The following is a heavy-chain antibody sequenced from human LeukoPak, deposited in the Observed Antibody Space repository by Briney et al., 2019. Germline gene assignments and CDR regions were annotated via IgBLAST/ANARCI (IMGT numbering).Heavy chain of an antibody. CDR2: IIPIFGTA. Sequence: SVKASCKASGGTFSSYAISWVRQAPGQGLEWMGGIIPIFGTANYAQKFQGRVTITTDESTSTAYMELSSLRSEDTAVYYCAVPKGGSSWYAQIDYWGQGTLVTVSS. D-gene: IGHD6-13*01. J-gene: IGHJ4*02. CDR3: AVPKGGSSWYAQIDY. V-gene: IGHV1-69*05. CDR1: GGTFSSYA.